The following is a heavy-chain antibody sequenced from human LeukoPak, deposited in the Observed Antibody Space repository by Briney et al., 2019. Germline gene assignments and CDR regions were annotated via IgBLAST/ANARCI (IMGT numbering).Heavy chain of an antibody. J-gene: IGHJ4*02. CDR2: ISGSGGST. CDR3: ARDVAAAAVYYFDY. V-gene: IGHV3-23*01. CDR1: GFTFSSYA. Sequence: GGSLRLSCAASGFTFSSYAMSWVRQAPGKGLEWVSAISGSGGSTYYADSVKGRFTIPRDNSKNTLYLQMNSLRTDDTAVYYCARDVAAAAVYYFDYWGQGTLVTVSS. D-gene: IGHD6-13*01.